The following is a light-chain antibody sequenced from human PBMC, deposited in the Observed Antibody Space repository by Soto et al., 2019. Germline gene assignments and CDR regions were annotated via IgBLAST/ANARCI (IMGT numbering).Light chain of an antibody. V-gene: IGKV3-15*01. Sequence: EIVMPQSPATLSVSPGERATLSCRASQSVSSNLAWYQQKPGQAPSILLYGASTRATGIPSRFSGSGSGTESTLTVTRLQSEVFAVYYCEQYNNSPTFGPGTKVDIK. CDR3: EQYNNSPT. CDR1: QSVSSN. J-gene: IGKJ3*01. CDR2: GAS.